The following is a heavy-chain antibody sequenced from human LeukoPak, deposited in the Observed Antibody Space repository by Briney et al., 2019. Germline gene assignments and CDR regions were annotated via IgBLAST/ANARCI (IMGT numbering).Heavy chain of an antibody. CDR3: AKEEYFGSGSYLGQ. J-gene: IGHJ4*02. CDR2: ISYDGSNK. D-gene: IGHD3-10*01. CDR1: GFTFSSYG. Sequence: PGGSLRLSCAASGFTFSSYGFHWVRQAQGKGREWVAVISYDGSNKYYGDSVKGRFTISRDNSKNTLCLQMNSLRPEDTAVYYCAKEEYFGSGSYLGQWGQGTPVTVSS. V-gene: IGHV3-30*18.